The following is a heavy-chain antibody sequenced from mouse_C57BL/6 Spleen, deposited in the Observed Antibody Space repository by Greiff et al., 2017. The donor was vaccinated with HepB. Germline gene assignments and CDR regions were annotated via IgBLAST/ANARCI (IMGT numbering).Heavy chain of an antibody. CDR3: VNGYGAWFAY. D-gene: IGHD2-2*01. Sequence: EVQLVESGGGLVQPKGSLKLSCAASGFSFNTYAMNWVRQAPGKGLEWVARISSKSNNTATSYADSVKDRFTISRDNSESMLYLQMNNLKTEDTAVYYSVNGYGAWFAYWGQGTLVTVSA. CDR1: GFSFNTYA. V-gene: IGHV10-1*01. J-gene: IGHJ3*01. CDR2: ISSKSNNTAT.